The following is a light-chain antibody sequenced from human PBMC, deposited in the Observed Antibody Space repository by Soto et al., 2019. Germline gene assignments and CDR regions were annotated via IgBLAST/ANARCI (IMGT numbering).Light chain of an antibody. CDR3: QHYDSSPLYT. CDR2: GAS. CDR1: QSVSSSY. J-gene: IGKJ2*01. V-gene: IGKV3-20*01. Sequence: EIVLTQSPGTLSLSPGERATLSCRASQSVSSSYLAWYQQKPGQAPRLLIYGASSRATGIPDRFSGSGSGTDFTLIISRLEPEDFAVYYCQHYDSSPLYTFGQGTKLEIK.